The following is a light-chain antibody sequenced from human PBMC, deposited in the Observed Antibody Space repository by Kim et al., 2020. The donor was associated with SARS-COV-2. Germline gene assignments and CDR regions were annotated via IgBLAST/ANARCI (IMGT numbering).Light chain of an antibody. CDR1: TGAVTSGHY. J-gene: IGLJ7*01. CDR3: LLSFRGARPV. CDR2: DTS. Sequence: QAVVTQEPSLTVSPGGTVTLTCGSSTGAVTSGHYPYWFQQKPGQAPRTLIYDTSNKNSWTPARFSGSLLGDKAALTLLGAQPEDEADYYCLLSFRGARPVFGGGTQLTVL. V-gene: IGLV7-46*02.